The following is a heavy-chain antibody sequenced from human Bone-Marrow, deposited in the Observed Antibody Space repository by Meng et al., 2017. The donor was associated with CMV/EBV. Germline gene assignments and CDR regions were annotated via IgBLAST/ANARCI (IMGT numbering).Heavy chain of an antibody. Sequence: GSLKISCAASGLTFSDHHMDWVRQAPGRGLEWVGHMKKKADSYITDYAASVKGRFTISRDDSKNSLYLQMNSLKTEDSAVYYCADLGGAFGMDVWGQGTTVTVSS. CDR3: ADLGGAFGMDV. CDR2: MKKKADSYIT. V-gene: IGHV3-72*01. CDR1: GLTFSDHH. J-gene: IGHJ6*02.